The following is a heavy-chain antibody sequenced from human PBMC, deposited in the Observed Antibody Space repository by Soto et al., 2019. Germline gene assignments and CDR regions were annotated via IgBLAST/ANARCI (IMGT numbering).Heavy chain of an antibody. Sequence: GAPVKVSCKASGYTFTSYGISWVRQAPGQGLEWMGWISAYNGNTNYAQKLQGRVTMTTDTSTSTAYMELRSLRSDDTAVYYCARARYYGSGTLAFDIWGQGTMVTVSS. CDR2: ISAYNGNT. CDR3: ARARYYGSGTLAFDI. D-gene: IGHD3-10*01. J-gene: IGHJ3*02. CDR1: GYTFTSYG. V-gene: IGHV1-18*01.